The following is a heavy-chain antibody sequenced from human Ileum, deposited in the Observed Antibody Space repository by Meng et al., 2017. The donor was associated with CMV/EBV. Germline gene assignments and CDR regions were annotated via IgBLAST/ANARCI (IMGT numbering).Heavy chain of an antibody. V-gene: IGHV4-34*01. Sequence: SETLSLTCAVYNDSSSDHYWTWIRQVPGKGLEGIGAVSRVGRADYNPSLRSRVTLSLDTSKSHFSLRLSSVTAADTAVYYCALGTVNWFDPWGQGTLVTVSS. J-gene: IGHJ5*02. CDR1: NDSSSDHY. CDR3: ALGTVNWFDP. CDR2: VSRVGRA. D-gene: IGHD4-11*01.